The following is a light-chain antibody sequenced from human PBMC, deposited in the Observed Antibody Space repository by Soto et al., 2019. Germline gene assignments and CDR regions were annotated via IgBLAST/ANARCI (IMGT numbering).Light chain of an antibody. CDR3: VLFMGSGISV. Sequence: QAVVTQEPSFSVSPGGTVTLTCGLSSGSVSTSYYPSWYQQTPGQAPRSLIYNTDTRSSGVPDRFSGSIIGNKAALTITGAQADDESDYYCVLFMGSGISVFGGGTKVTVL. CDR1: SGSVSTSYY. J-gene: IGLJ3*02. V-gene: IGLV8-61*01. CDR2: NTD.